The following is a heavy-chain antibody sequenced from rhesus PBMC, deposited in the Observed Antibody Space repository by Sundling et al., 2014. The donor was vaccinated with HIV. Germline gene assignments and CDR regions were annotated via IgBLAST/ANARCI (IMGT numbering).Heavy chain of an antibody. CDR3: ARGYSGSWKMDFDY. J-gene: IGHJ4*01. CDR1: GASISSNY. Sequence: QVQLQESGPGLVKPSETLPLTCAVSGASISSNYWSWIRQAPGKGLEWIGRIYGSGGSTDYNPSLKSRVTISTDTSKKQFSLNLSSVTAADTAVYYCARGYSGSWKMDFDYWGQGVLVTVSS. D-gene: IGHD6-25*01. CDR2: IYGSGGST. V-gene: IGHV4S2*01.